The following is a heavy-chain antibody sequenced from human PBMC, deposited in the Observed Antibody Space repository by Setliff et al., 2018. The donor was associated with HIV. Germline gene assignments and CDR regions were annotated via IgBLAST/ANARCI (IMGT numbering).Heavy chain of an antibody. D-gene: IGHD2-15*01. Sequence: SETLSLTCTVSGGSISPYYWSWIRQPPGKGLEWIAWISDSGTTNYNPSLKSRVTLSVDTSKNQFSLSLTSVTGADTAVYYCARGGASSKYLDPWGQGTLVTSPQ. CDR3: ARGGASSKYLDP. V-gene: IGHV4-59*01. CDR2: ISDSGTT. J-gene: IGHJ5*02. CDR1: GGSISPYY.